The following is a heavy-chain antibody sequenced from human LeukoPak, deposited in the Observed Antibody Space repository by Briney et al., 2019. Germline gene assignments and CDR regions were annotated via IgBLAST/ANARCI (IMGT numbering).Heavy chain of an antibody. Sequence: SETLSLTCTVSGVSISSSNSYWGWIRQPPGKGLEWIGSLYYSGSTNYNPSLKSRVTISVDTSKNQFSLKLSSVTAADTAVYYCARRIAAAGTPPFDPWGQGTLVTVSS. CDR1: GVSISSSNSY. CDR3: ARRIAAAGTPPFDP. CDR2: LYYSGST. V-gene: IGHV4-39*07. D-gene: IGHD6-13*01. J-gene: IGHJ5*02.